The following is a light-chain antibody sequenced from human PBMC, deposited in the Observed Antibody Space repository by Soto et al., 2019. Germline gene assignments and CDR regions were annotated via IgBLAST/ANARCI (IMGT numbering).Light chain of an antibody. V-gene: IGKV3-15*01. CDR2: DVS. CDR3: QQYDNWPPEYT. Sequence: EITLTQSPDTLSVSPGERATLSCRASQSIRTKLAWYQHKPGQAPRLLIYDVSNRATGVPARFSGSRSGTEFTLTINSLQSEDCAIYYCQQYDNWPPEYTFGQGTKVDIK. J-gene: IGKJ2*01. CDR1: QSIRTK.